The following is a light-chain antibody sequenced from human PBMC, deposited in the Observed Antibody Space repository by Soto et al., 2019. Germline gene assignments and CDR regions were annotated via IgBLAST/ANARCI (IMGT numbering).Light chain of an antibody. V-gene: IGKV3-20*01. Sequence: EIVLTQSPGTLSLSPGERATLSCRASQSVSDNYLAWYQQKPGQAPRLLIYGASNRATGIPDRFSGSGSGTDFTLIISRLEAEDFAVYYCQQYGDSAPFGGGTKVEIK. J-gene: IGKJ4*01. CDR2: GAS. CDR3: QQYGDSAP. CDR1: QSVSDNY.